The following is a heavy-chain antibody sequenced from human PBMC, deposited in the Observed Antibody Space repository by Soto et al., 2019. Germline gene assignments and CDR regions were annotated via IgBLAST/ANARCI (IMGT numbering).Heavy chain of an antibody. V-gene: IGHV3-23*01. Sequence: GGSLRLSCVASGFTFSIYPMSWVRQAPGEGLQWVSTCSGSGGTTYYADSVKGRFSVSRDNSKNTLYLQMRSLRVDDTAVYYCAKVDYFDFWSGSWFDPWGQGTLVTVSS. CDR1: GFTFSIYP. CDR2: CSGSGGTT. D-gene: IGHD3-3*01. J-gene: IGHJ5*02. CDR3: AKVDYFDFWSGSWFDP.